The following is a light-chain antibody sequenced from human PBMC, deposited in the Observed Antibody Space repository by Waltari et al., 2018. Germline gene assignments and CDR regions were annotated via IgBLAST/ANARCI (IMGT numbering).Light chain of an antibody. J-gene: IGKJ5*01. Sequence: DIQMTQSPSTLSASVVDRVTITCRASQSISNWLAWYQQKPGKAPKLLLYKASNLESGVPSRFSGSGSGTEFILTINSLQPDDFATYYCQQYNSYSITFGQGTRLEIK. CDR3: QQYNSYSIT. V-gene: IGKV1-5*03. CDR1: QSISNW. CDR2: KAS.